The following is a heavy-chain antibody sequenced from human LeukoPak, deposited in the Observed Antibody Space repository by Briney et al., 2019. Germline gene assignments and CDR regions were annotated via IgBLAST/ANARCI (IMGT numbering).Heavy chain of an antibody. J-gene: IGHJ4*02. CDR2: ISYDETNK. D-gene: IGHD6-13*01. Sequence: GGSLGLSCAASGLTFSSYAMHWVRQAPGKGLEWVAVISYDETNKYYADSVKGRFTISRDNSKNTLYLQMNSLRAEDTAVYYCATSPRYKQQLGYFDYWGQGTLVTVSS. CDR1: GLTFSSYA. CDR3: ATSPRYKQQLGYFDY. V-gene: IGHV3-30-3*01.